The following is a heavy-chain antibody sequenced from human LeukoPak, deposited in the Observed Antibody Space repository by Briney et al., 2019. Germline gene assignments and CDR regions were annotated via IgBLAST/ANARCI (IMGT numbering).Heavy chain of an antibody. Sequence: SETLSLTCTVSGGSLSSSSYYWGWIRQPPGKGLEWIGSIYYSGSTYYNPSLQSRVTISVDTSKNQFSLKLSSVTAADTAVYYCARSRSGSHTGWFDPWGQGTLVTVSS. CDR3: ARSRSGSHTGWFDP. J-gene: IGHJ5*02. CDR2: IYYSGST. D-gene: IGHD1-26*01. V-gene: IGHV4-39*01. CDR1: GGSLSSSSYY.